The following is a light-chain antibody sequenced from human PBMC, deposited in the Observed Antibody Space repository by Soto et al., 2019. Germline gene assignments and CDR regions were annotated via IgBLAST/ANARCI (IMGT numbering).Light chain of an antibody. CDR1: QGINKF. CDR2: TAS. J-gene: IGKJ4*01. Sequence: DIQMTQSPSSLSASVGDSVTITCRASQGINKFLAWFQQKPGTAPKSLISTASRLQSGVPSRFSGSGSGTHFTLTINTLQPEDFATYYGQQYESFPLTFGGGTRVEIK. CDR3: QQYESFPLT. V-gene: IGKV1-16*01.